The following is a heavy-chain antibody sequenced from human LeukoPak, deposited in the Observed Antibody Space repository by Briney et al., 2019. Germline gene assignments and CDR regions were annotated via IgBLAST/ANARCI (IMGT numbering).Heavy chain of an antibody. Sequence: GGTLRLSCAASGFTFSSYAMSWVRQAPGKGLEWVSAMSSSDDGRYYAASVRGRFTISRDTSRSTLYLQMNSLRAEDAAVYYCAKAPVTSCRGAFCYPFDYWGQGTLVTVSS. CDR3: AKAPVTSCRGAFCYPFDY. D-gene: IGHD2-15*01. CDR1: GFTFSSYA. CDR2: MSSSDDGR. J-gene: IGHJ4*02. V-gene: IGHV3-23*01.